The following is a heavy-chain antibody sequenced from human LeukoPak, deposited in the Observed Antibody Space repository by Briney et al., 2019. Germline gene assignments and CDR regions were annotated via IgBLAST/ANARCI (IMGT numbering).Heavy chain of an antibody. V-gene: IGHV3-53*05. Sequence: GGSLRLSCVASGFTVNVYMSWIRQAPGKGLEWVAVLYSTGSTFYADSVKGRFTISRDDSQNTLYLQMDSLTPDDTAVYYCARHESDYGDYSTFDSWGQGTLVTVSS. D-gene: IGHD4-17*01. CDR3: ARHESDYGDYSTFDS. CDR1: GFTVNVY. CDR2: LYSTGST. J-gene: IGHJ4*02.